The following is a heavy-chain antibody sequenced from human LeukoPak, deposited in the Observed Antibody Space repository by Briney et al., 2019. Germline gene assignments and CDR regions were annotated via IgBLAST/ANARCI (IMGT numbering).Heavy chain of an antibody. V-gene: IGHV3-23*01. J-gene: IGHJ4*02. D-gene: IGHD6-13*01. CDR3: AKDLINRIEAVGLIEH. CDR2: ACGSGGRT. Sequence: PGGSLRLSCVASGFSFSSYAMSWVRQAPGKGLEWVSTACGSGGRTFYADSVKGRFTISKDNTKKILYLQMSSLRAEDTALYYCAKDLINRIEAVGLIEHWGQGTPVTVSS. CDR1: GFSFSSYA.